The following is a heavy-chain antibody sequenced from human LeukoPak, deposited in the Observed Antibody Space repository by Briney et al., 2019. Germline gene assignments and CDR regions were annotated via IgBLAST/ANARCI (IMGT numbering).Heavy chain of an antibody. CDR2: ISSSSNYK. Sequence: GGSLRLSCAASGFTFSDYYMSWIRQAPGKGLEWISYISSSSNYKNYADSVQGRFTISRDNAKSSLYLRMNGLRAVDTAVYYCARHGLYDSTDYWTFQHWGQGTLVTVSS. V-gene: IGHV3-11*06. D-gene: IGHD3-22*01. CDR3: ARHGLYDSTDYWTFQH. CDR1: GFTFSDYY. J-gene: IGHJ1*01.